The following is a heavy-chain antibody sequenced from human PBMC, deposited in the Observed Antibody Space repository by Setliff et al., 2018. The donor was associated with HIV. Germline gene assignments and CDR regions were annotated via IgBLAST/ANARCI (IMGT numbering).Heavy chain of an antibody. CDR2: IYHTGST. J-gene: IGHJ4*02. CDR3: ARGTHLWPAY. D-gene: IGHD3-10*01. V-gene: IGHV4-39*01. CDR1: GASITGPSYS. Sequence: LSLTCTVSGASITGPSYSWGWIRQPPGTGLEWIGSIYHTGSTYSNPSLKSRVTTSIDTSKSQFSLRMTSATAADTAVYYCARGTHLWPAYWGQGTLVTVSS.